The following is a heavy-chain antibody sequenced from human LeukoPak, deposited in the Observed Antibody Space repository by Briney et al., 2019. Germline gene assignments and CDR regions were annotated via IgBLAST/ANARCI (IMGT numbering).Heavy chain of an antibody. D-gene: IGHD4-17*01. CDR3: ARDSPKEYTVIYYYGMDV. CDR1: GSTFSSYA. J-gene: IGHJ6*02. V-gene: IGHV1-69*13. Sequence: ASVKVSCKASGSTFSSYAISWVRQAPGQGLEWMGGIIPIFGTANYAQKFQGRVTITADESTSTAYMELSSLRSEDTAVYYCARDSPKEYTVIYYYGMDVWGQGTTVTVSS. CDR2: IIPIFGTA.